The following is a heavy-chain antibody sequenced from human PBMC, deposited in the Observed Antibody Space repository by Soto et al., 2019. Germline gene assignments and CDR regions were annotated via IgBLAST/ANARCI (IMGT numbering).Heavy chain of an antibody. CDR2: ISTYHGIT. J-gene: IGHJ3*02. CDR1: GYTFTNFG. CDR3: ATTGEAPAADGSGRGDVFDI. V-gene: IGHV1-18*01. Sequence: ASVKVSCKGSGYTFTNFGISWVRQAPGQGLERMGWISTYHGITNYAQMVQGRVTMTTDTSTSTGYLELKSLTSDDTAVYFCATTGEAPAADGSGRGDVFDIWGQGTKVTVSS. D-gene: IGHD1-26*01.